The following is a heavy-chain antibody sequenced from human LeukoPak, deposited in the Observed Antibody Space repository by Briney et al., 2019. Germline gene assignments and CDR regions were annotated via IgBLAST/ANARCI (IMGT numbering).Heavy chain of an antibody. J-gene: IGHJ5*02. CDR1: GYTFTSYA. V-gene: IGHV1-3*01. Sequence: ASVKVSCKASGYTFTSYAMHWVRQAPGQRLEWMGWINAGNGNTKYSQKFQGRVTITRDTSAITAYMELSSLRSEDTAVYYCARVFPGDYTTGFDPWGQGTLVTVSS. D-gene: IGHD4-17*01. CDR3: ARVFPGDYTTGFDP. CDR2: INAGNGNT.